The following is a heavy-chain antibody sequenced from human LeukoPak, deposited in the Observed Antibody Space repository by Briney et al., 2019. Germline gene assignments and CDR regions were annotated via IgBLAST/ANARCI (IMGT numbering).Heavy chain of an antibody. Sequence: PGGSLRLSCAASGFTFSHAWMSWVRQAPGKGLEWVGRIKSKTDGGTTDYAAPVKGRFTISRDDSKNTLYLQMNSMKTEDTAVYYITTSIALHYAFWSGYLPYYYYYYMDVWGKGTTVTVSS. J-gene: IGHJ6*03. CDR3: TTSIALHYAFWSGYLPYYYYYYMDV. CDR2: IKSKTDGGTT. V-gene: IGHV3-15*01. CDR1: GFTFSHAW. D-gene: IGHD3-3*01.